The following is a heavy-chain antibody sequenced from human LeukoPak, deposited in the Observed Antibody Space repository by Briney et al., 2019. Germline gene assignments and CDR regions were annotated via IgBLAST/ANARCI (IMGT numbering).Heavy chain of an antibody. CDR2: IKQDGSEK. D-gene: IGHD4-11*01. J-gene: IGHJ4*02. CDR1: GFPFSIFW. CDR3: AREAPTTHFDY. Sequence: GGSLTLSCAASGFPFSIFWMRWVRQAPGKGRECVANIKQDGSEKYYVDSVKGRFTIARDNAKNSLYLQMNSLRAEDTAVYYCAREAPTTHFDYWGQGTLVTVSS. V-gene: IGHV3-7*01.